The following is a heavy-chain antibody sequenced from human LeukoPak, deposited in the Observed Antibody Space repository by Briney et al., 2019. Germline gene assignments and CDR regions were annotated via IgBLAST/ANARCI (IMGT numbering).Heavy chain of an antibody. Sequence: ASVKVSCKASGYTFTGYYMNWVRQAPGQGLEWMGWINPNSGGTNYAQKFQGRVTMTRDTSISTAYMELSRLRSDDTAVYYCARAQYGSGWNRFQHWGQGTLVTVSS. CDR1: GYTFTGYY. D-gene: IGHD6-19*01. CDR3: ARAQYGSGWNRFQH. J-gene: IGHJ1*01. V-gene: IGHV1-2*02. CDR2: INPNSGGT.